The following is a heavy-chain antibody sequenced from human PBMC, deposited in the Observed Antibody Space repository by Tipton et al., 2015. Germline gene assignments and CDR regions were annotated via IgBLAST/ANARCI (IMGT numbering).Heavy chain of an antibody. CDR1: GYSFAAYY. V-gene: IGHV1-2*02. CDR2: IDPNTGAT. Sequence: QLVQSGAEVKKPGASVNVSCKASGYSFAAYYVHWVRQAPGQVLEWLGWIDPNTGATNSAQKFQGRISLTRDTSINTAYMELSRLISDDTAVYYCARVRYRDSFRWGQGTLVTVSS. D-gene: IGHD3-16*02. J-gene: IGHJ4*02. CDR3: ARVRYRDSFR.